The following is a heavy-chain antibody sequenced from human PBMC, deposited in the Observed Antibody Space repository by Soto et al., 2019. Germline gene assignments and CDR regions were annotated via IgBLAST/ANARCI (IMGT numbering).Heavy chain of an antibody. CDR2: IYYSGST. CDR3: ARVDYYYYMEV. CDR1: GGSISSGDYY. Sequence: PSETLSLTCTVSGGSISSGDYYWSWIRQPPGKGLEWIGYIYYSGSTNYNPSLKSRVTISVDTSKNQFSLKLSSVTAADTAVYYCARVDYYYYMEVWGKGTTVTVSS. V-gene: IGHV4-61*08. J-gene: IGHJ6*03.